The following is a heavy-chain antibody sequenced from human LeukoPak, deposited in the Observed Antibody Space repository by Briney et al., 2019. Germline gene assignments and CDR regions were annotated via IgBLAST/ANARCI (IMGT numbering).Heavy chain of an antibody. V-gene: IGHV3-49*04. CDR3: VRGQTVVGAKYYFDY. CDR2: ARSKAYGETT. Sequence: PGGSLRLSCTTSGFTFGDYAMNWVRQAPGKGLEWVALARSKAYGETTEYAASVAGRFSISRDDSRSTAYLLMNSLKTEDTAFYFCVRGQTVVGAKYYFDYWDQGTLVTVSS. CDR1: GFTFGDYA. J-gene: IGHJ4*02. D-gene: IGHD4/OR15-4a*01.